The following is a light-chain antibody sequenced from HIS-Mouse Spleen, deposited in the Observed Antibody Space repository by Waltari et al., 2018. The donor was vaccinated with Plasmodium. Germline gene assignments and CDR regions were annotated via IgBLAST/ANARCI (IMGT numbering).Light chain of an antibody. Sequence: QSALTQPASVSGSPGPSITISCTGTSSDVGSYNLVSWYQQHPGKAHKLMIYEGSKRPSGVSNRFSGSKSGNTASLTISGLQAEDEADYYCCSYAGSSTNWVFGGGTKLTVL. V-gene: IGLV2-23*01. J-gene: IGLJ3*02. CDR1: SSDVGSYNL. CDR2: EGS. CDR3: CSYAGSSTNWV.